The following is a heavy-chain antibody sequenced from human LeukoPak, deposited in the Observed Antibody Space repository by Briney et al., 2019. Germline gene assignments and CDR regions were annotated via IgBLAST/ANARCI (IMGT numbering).Heavy chain of an antibody. Sequence: GASVKVSCKASGYTFTSYDINWVRQATGQGLEWMGWMNPNSGNTGYAQKFQGRVTITRNTSISTAYMELSSLRSEDTAVYYCARGLGNSNYYYYMDVWGKGTTVTVSS. J-gene: IGHJ6*03. D-gene: IGHD4-11*01. V-gene: IGHV1-8*03. CDR1: GYTFTSYD. CDR3: ARGLGNSNYYYYMDV. CDR2: MNPNSGNT.